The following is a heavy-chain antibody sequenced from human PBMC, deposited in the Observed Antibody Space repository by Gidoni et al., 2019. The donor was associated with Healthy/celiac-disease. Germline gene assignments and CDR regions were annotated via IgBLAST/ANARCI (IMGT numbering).Heavy chain of an antibody. CDR2: IYYSWSS. CDR3: ARHEGPPGFDY. D-gene: IGHD3-10*01. V-gene: IGHV4-39*01. J-gene: IGHJ4*02. Sequence: QLQLQESRPGLVKPSETLSLSCTVSVGSTSSSSYYWGWIRPPPGKGLVWIGSIYYSWSSYYSPSLKSRVTISVDTSKNQFSLKLSSVTAADTAVYYGARHEGPPGFDYWGQGTLVTVSS. CDR1: VGSTSSSSYY.